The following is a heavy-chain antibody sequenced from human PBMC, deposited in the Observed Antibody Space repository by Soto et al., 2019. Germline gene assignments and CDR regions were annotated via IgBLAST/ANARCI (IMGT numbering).Heavy chain of an antibody. J-gene: IGHJ4*02. Sequence: EVQLVESGGGLVQPGGSLRLSCAASGFTFSSYAMHWVRQAPGKGLEYVSAISSNGGSTYYANSVKGRFTISRDNSKNTLYLQMCSLRAEDMAVYYCARDIGKWLRFIFDYWGQGTLVTVSS. CDR3: ARDIGKWLRFIFDY. D-gene: IGHD5-12*01. CDR2: ISSNGGST. CDR1: GFTFSSYA. V-gene: IGHV3-64*01.